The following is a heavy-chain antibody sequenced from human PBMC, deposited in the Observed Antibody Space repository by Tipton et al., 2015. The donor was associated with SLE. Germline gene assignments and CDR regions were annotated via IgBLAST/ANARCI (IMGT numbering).Heavy chain of an antibody. J-gene: IGHJ4*02. Sequence: QLVQSGAKVKKPGASVKVSCKASGYTFTSYEINWVRQATGQGLEWMGWMNPNSGNSGYAQKFQGRVTMTRNTSISTAYMELSSLRSEDTAVYYCARTSTLEWLFDFWGQGILVTVSS. CDR2: MNPNSGNS. CDR1: GYTFTSYE. D-gene: IGHD3-3*01. CDR3: ARTSTLEWLFDF. V-gene: IGHV1-8*01.